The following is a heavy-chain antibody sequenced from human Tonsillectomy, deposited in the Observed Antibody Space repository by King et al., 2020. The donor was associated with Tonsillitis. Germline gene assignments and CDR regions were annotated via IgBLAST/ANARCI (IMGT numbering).Heavy chain of an antibody. Sequence: QLVQSGAEVKKPGSSVKVSCKASGGTFSSYAISWVRQAPGQGLEWMGRIIPILGIANYAQKFQGGVTITAEKSTSTAYMELSRLTSEDTAVYYCVRDGGWFDPWGQGTLVTVSS. D-gene: IGHD3-16*01. CDR2: IIPILGIA. J-gene: IGHJ5*02. CDR1: GGTFSSYA. V-gene: IGHV1-69*09. CDR3: VRDGGWFDP.